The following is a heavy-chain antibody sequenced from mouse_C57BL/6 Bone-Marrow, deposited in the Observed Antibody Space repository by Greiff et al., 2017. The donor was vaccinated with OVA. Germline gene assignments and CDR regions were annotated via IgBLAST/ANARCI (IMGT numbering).Heavy chain of an antibody. Sequence: EVKLMESGGGLVKPGGSLKLSCAASGFTFSSYSMSWVRQTPEQRLEWVATISDGGSYTYYPDNVKGRITISRDNAKDNLYLQMSHLKSEDTAMYYCARDGFYEMDYWGQGTSVTVAS. J-gene: IGHJ4*01. CDR3: ARDGFYEMDY. CDR1: GFTFSSYS. V-gene: IGHV5-4*01. CDR2: ISDGGSYT.